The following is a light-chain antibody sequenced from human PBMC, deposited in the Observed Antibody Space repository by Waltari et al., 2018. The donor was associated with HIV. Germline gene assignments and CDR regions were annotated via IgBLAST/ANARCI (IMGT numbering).Light chain of an antibody. CDR1: SSDVGGYNY. CDR3: SSYTGSSSVV. CDR2: EVS. V-gene: IGLV2-14*01. Sequence: QSALTPPASVSGSPGQSINISSTGASSDVGGYNYVSWYQQHPGQAPKLMIYEVSNRPSGVSNRFSGSKSGNTASLTISGLRAEDEADYYCSSYTGSSSVVFGGGTKLTVL. J-gene: IGLJ3*02.